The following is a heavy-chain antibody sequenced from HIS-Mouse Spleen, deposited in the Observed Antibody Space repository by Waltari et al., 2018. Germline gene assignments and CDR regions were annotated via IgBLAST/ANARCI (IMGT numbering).Heavy chain of an antibody. CDR1: GGSISSSSYY. D-gene: IGHD6-13*01. CDR2: IYYSGRT. Sequence: QLQLQESGPGLVKPSETLSLTCTVSGGSISSSSYYWGWIRQPPGKGLEWIGSIYYSGRTYYNPAFKSRVTISVDTSKNQCSLKLSCVTAADTAVYYWAREIPYSSSWYDWYFDLWGRGTLVTVSS. V-gene: IGHV4-39*07. CDR3: AREIPYSSSWYDWYFDL. J-gene: IGHJ2*01.